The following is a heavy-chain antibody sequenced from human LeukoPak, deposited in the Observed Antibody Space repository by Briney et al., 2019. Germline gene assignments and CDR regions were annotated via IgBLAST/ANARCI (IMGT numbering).Heavy chain of an antibody. J-gene: IGHJ5*02. V-gene: IGHV5-51*01. CDR1: GYSFTSYW. CDR2: IYPGDSDT. CDR3: ARLCSGYCWPGWFDP. D-gene: IGHD3-3*01. Sequence: GESLKISCKGSGYSFTSYWIGWVRQMPGKGLEWMGIIYPGDSDTRYSPSFQGQVTISADKSISTAYLQWSSLKASDTAMYYCARLCSGYCWPGWFDPWGQGTLVTVSS.